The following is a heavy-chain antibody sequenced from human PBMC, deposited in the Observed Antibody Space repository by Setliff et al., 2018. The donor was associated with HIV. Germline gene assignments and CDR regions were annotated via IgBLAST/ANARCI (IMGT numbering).Heavy chain of an antibody. CDR2: IYNRDFT. Sequence: PSETLSLTCTVSGASIISHYYSWIRQPPGKGLEWIGYIYNRDFTTYNPSLKSRLTISMDTSKNQFSLRLSSVTAADTAVYYCAGVRGGSSRGFLDYWGLGTLVTVSS. D-gene: IGHD3-10*01. CDR1: GASIISHY. J-gene: IGHJ4*02. CDR3: AGVRGGSSRGFLDY. V-gene: IGHV4-4*09.